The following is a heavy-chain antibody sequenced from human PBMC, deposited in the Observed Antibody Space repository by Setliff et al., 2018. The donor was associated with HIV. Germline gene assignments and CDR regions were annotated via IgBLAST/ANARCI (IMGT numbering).Heavy chain of an antibody. CDR3: ARPDSRWYARGRDPLYGMDV. D-gene: IGHD6-13*01. J-gene: IGHJ6*02. CDR1: GYTFTNYA. CDR2: INAGNGST. Sequence: ASVKVSCKASGYTFTNYAIQWVRQAPGQGLEWMGWINAGNGSTKYSQKFQGRVTITRDTFASTAYMELSSLRSEDTAVYYCARPDSRWYARGRDPLYGMDVWGQGTTVTVS. V-gene: IGHV1-3*01.